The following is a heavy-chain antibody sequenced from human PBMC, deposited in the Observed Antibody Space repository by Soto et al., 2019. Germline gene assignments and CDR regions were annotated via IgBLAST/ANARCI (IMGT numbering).Heavy chain of an antibody. CDR3: XXXXXXXXXLXTTVTTFWGPFHI. J-gene: IGHJ3*02. CDR2: ISWNSGSR. V-gene: IGHV3-9*01. CDR1: GFTFDEYA. D-gene: IGHD4-17*01. Sequence: EVQLVESGGGLVQPGRSLRLSCAASGFTFDEYAMHWVRQVPGKGPEWVSGISWNSGSRGYAESVRGRFTISRDNAKNSLYXXMXXXXXXXXAXXXXXXXXXXXXXLXTTVTTFWGPFHIWGQGTMVTVSS.